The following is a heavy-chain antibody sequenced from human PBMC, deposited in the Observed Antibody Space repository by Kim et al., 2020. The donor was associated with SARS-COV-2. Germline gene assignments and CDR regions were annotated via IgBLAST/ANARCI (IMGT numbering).Heavy chain of an antibody. J-gene: IGHJ4*02. D-gene: IGHD3-10*01. V-gene: IGHV1-24*01. CDR3: ATYPHYYGSGSLDY. Sequence: AQKFQGRVTMTEDTSTDTAYMELSSLRSEDTAVYYCATYPHYYGSGSLDYWGQGTLVTVSS.